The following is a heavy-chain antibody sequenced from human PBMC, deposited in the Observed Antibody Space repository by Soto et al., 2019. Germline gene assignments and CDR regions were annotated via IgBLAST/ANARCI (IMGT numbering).Heavy chain of an antibody. CDR2: IHFSGSI. Sequence: PSQTMSLTCTTAGHYVSDGTYYWSFIRRPPGKGLEWIGYIHFSGSINYNPSLKSRVTISMDRSKNQFSLKLSSVTAADTAVYYCATAAGVFSWEQTIYFEYWGQGALVTVTP. V-gene: IGHV4-61*01. CDR3: ATAAGVFSWEQTIYFEY. CDR1: GHYVSDGTYY. D-gene: IGHD1-26*01. J-gene: IGHJ4*02.